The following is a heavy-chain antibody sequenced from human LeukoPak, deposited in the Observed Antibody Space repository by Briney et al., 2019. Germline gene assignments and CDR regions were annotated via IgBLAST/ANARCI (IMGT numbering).Heavy chain of an antibody. Sequence: KPSETLSLTCTVSGGSISNNNYYWAWIRQPPGKGLECIGSIYYSGSPYYNPSLKSRVTISVDTSKNQFSLRLSSVTAADTAVYYCPTRRTAKTGFDYWGQGALVTVSS. J-gene: IGHJ4*02. CDR2: IYYSGSP. CDR3: PTRRTAKTGFDY. D-gene: IGHD1-1*01. CDR1: GGSISNNNYY. V-gene: IGHV4-39*01.